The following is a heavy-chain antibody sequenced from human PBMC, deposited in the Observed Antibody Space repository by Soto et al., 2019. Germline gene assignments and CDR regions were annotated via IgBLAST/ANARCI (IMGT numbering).Heavy chain of an antibody. CDR1: GGSFSGYY. CDR2: INHSGST. J-gene: IGHJ4*02. D-gene: IGHD6-6*01. Sequence: PSETLSLTCAVYGGSFSGYYWSWIRQPPGKGLEWIGEINHSGSTNYNPSLTSRVTISVDTSKNQFSLKLSSVTAADTAVYYCARVIPPYSSSSLYYFDYWGQGTLVTVSS. CDR3: ARVIPPYSSSSLYYFDY. V-gene: IGHV4-34*01.